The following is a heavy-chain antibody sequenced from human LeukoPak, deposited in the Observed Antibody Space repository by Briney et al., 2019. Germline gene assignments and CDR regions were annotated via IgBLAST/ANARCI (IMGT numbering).Heavy chain of an antibody. CDR3: ARVWGMGYTADY. CDR2: IWYDGSKK. V-gene: IGHV3-33*01. J-gene: IGHJ4*02. Sequence: GTSLRLSRAASGFTFSSHGMHWVRQAPGKGLEWVAVIWYDGSKKYYGDSVKGRSTISRDDSRNTLYLQMESLRVEDTAVYYCARVWGMGYTADYWGQGTLVTVSS. D-gene: IGHD3-16*01. CDR1: GFTFSSHG.